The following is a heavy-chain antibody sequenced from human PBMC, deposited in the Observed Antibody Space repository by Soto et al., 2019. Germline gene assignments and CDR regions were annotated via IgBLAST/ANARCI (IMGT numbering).Heavy chain of an antibody. D-gene: IGHD2-15*01. V-gene: IGHV3-23*01. J-gene: IGHJ4*02. CDR3: AKSIVVVVAAGDFDY. Sequence: EVQPLESGGGLVQPGGSLRLSCAASGFTFSSYAMSWVRQAPGKGLEWVSAISGRGGSTYYADSVKGRFTISRDNSKNTLYLQMNSLRAEDTAVYYCAKSIVVVVAAGDFDYWGQGTLVTVSS. CDR2: ISGRGGST. CDR1: GFTFSSYA.